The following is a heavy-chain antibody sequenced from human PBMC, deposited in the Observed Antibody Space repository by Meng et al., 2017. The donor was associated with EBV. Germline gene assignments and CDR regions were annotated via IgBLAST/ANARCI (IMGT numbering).Heavy chain of an antibody. D-gene: IGHD3-10*01. CDR3: ASESGRGYTPDY. CDR1: GGPFRYYG. V-gene: IGHV1-69*01. Sequence: QLQLLQSAAEGKKPGPSVKVPCKTSGGPFRYYGISWVRPAPGQGLEWLGGFLPRLGAPNYAQKFHGRVKITADESTSTHYMDLSSLRSEDTAIYYCASESGRGYTPDYWGQGTLVTVSS. CDR2: FLPRLGAP. J-gene: IGHJ4*02.